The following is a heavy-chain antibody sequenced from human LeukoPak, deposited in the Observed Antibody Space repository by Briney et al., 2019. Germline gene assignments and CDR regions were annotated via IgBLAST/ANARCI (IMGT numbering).Heavy chain of an antibody. CDR1: GFTFSSYS. J-gene: IGHJ4*02. CDR3: ARRAGAYSHPYDY. Sequence: GGSLRLSCAASGFTFSSYSMNWVRQAPGKGLEWVSSISSSSSYIYYVDSVKGRFTISRDNAKNSLYLQMNSLRAEDTAVYYCARRAGAYSHPYDYCGQGTLVTVSS. CDR2: ISSSSSYI. V-gene: IGHV3-21*01. D-gene: IGHD4/OR15-4a*01.